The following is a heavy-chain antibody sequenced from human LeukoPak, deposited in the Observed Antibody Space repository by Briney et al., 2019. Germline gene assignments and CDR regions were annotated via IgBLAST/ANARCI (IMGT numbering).Heavy chain of an antibody. V-gene: IGHV1-18*01. J-gene: IGHJ5*02. CDR2: ISAYNGNT. Sequence: ASVKVSCKASGYTFTSYGISWVRQAPGQGLEWMGWISAYNGNTNYAQKLQGRVTMTTDTSTSTAYMELRSLRSDDTAVYYCARDGPYSSLNSWFDPWGQGTLVTVSS. CDR1: GYTFTSYG. CDR3: ARDGPYSSLNSWFDP. D-gene: IGHD6-19*01.